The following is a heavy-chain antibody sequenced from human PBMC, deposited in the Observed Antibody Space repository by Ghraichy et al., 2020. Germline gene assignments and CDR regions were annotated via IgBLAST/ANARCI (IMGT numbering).Heavy chain of an antibody. D-gene: IGHD5-12*01. CDR3: ARFSGYDWDYYYYYMDV. CDR2: IYYSGST. J-gene: IGHJ6*03. CDR1: GGSVSSGSYY. Sequence: SETLSLTCTVSGGSVSSGSYYWNWIRQPPGKGLEWIGYIYYSGSTNYNPSLKSRVTISVDTSKNQFSLKLSSVTAADTAVYYCARFSGYDWDYYYYYMDVWGKGTTVTVSS. V-gene: IGHV4-61*01.